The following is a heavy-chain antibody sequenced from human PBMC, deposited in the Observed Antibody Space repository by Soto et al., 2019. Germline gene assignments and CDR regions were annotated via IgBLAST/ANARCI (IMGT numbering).Heavy chain of an antibody. V-gene: IGHV3-7*05. CDR1: GFAFSGYW. Sequence: GGSLRLSCAASGFAFSGYWMAWVRQAPGKGLEWVANIKRDGSEEYYVDSVKGRFFISRDNAKNSLYLQMSGLRVEDTAVYYCATHSHWSFAYWGKGTPVTVSS. J-gene: IGHJ4*02. CDR2: IKRDGSEE. CDR3: ATHSHWSFAY. D-gene: IGHD4-4*01.